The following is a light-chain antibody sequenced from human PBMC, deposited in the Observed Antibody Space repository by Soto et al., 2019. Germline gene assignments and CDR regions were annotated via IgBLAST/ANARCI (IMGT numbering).Light chain of an antibody. V-gene: IGKV3-20*01. CDR1: QSVSSNY. CDR2: AVS. CDR3: QQYGTSPPMYT. Sequence: EIVLTQSPGSLSLSPGERATLSCRASQSVSSNYLAWYQQKPGQAPRLVIYAVSSRATGIPDRFSGSGSGTDFTLTISRLEPEDFAVYNCQQYGTSPPMYTFGQGTKLEIK. J-gene: IGKJ2*01.